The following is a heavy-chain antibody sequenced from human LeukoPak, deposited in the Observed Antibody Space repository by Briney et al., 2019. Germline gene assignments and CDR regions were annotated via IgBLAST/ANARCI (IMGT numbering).Heavy chain of an antibody. CDR1: GFTFSSYA. CDR3: AKRRYGYCSGGSCCDSFDY. D-gene: IGHD2-15*01. V-gene: IGHV3-23*01. CDR2: ISGSGGST. Sequence: GGSLRLSCAASGFTFSSYAMTWVRQAPGKGLEWVSAISGSGGSTYYADSVKGRFTISRDNSKNTLYLQMNSLRAEDTAVYYCAKRRYGYCSGGSCCDSFDYWGQGTLVTVSS. J-gene: IGHJ4*02.